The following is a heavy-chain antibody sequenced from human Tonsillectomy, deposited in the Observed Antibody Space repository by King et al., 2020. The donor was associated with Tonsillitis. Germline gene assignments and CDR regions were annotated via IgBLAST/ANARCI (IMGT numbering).Heavy chain of an antibody. D-gene: IGHD3-3*01. V-gene: IGHV4-59*01. CDR1: GGSISSYY. J-gene: IGHJ6*02. CDR3: ARVVRRDYQSWSGFAYYGMDV. CDR2: IYYSGST. Sequence: MQLQESGPGLVKPSETLSLTCTVSGGSISSYYCNWIRQPPGKGLEWIGSIYYSGSTNYSPSLKSRVTISVDPSKNQFSLKLSSVTAADTAVYYCARVVRRDYQSWSGFAYYGMDVWGQGTTVTVSS.